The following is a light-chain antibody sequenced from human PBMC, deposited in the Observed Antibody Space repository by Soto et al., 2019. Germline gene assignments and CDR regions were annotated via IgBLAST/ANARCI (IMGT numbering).Light chain of an antibody. V-gene: IGKV1-6*01. CDR2: AAS. CDR1: QGIGND. Sequence: AIPMTQSPSSLSASVGDRVTITCRASQGIGNDLGWYQEKPGKAPNLLIYAASNLQSGVPSRFSGSGSGTDFTLTISSLQPEDFATYSCLQDSNYPWTFGQGTKVEIK. CDR3: LQDSNYPWT. J-gene: IGKJ1*01.